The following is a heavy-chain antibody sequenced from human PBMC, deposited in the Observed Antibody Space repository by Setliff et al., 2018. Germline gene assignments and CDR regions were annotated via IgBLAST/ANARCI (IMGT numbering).Heavy chain of an antibody. J-gene: IGHJ4*02. V-gene: IGHV4-59*12. D-gene: IGHD6-6*01. CDR3: ARGRNVAARLLDS. CDR2: VYYSGAA. CDR1: GDSISAAS. Sequence: NPSETLSLTCSVSGDSISAASIMAWIRQPPGKGLEFIGYVYYSGAAKYDPSLKSRVTMSVDTSKDQFPLKLISMTAADTAVYYCARGRNVAARLLDSWGQGTLVTVPS.